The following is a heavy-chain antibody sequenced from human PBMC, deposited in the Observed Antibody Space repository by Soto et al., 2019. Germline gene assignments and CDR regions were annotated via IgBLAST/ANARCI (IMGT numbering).Heavy chain of an antibody. CDR3: AGNRQKKNDF. J-gene: IGHJ4*02. V-gene: IGHV4-34*01. CDR1: GGSFSDYT. CDR2: ISHIAQT. Sequence: PSETLSLTCAVYGGSFSDYTWNWIRQPPGKGLEWIGEISHIAQTNSSPSLKGRLSMSVDTSKKQFSLTLTSVTAADTAVYYCAGNRQKKNDFWGQGALVTVSS.